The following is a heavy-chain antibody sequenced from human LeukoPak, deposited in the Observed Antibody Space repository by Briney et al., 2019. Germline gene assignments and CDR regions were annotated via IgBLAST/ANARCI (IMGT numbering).Heavy chain of an antibody. CDR3: ARLYSSGWYKP. CDR1: GGSISSSSYY. Sequence: SETLSLTCTVSGGSISSSSYYWGWIRQPPGKGLEWIGSIYYSGSTYYNPSLKSRVTISVDTSKNQFSLKLSSVTAADTAVYYCARLYSSGWYKPWGQGTLVTVSS. D-gene: IGHD6-19*01. J-gene: IGHJ5*02. V-gene: IGHV4-39*01. CDR2: IYYSGST.